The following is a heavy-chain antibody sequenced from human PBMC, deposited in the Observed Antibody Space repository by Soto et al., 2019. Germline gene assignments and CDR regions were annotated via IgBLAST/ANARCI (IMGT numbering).Heavy chain of an antibody. J-gene: IGHJ6*02. CDR3: ATGAYCSGGSCSDYYYYYYGMDL. CDR2: LVVGTGNT. D-gene: IGHD2-15*01. V-gene: IGHV1-58*01. Sequence: ASVKVSCKTSGFTFRSSAVQWVRQALGQRLEWIGWLVVGTGNTNYAQKFQQRVTISSDRSTNTVSMELSSLTSEDTAVYYCATGAYCSGGSCSDYYYYYYGMDLWGQGTTVTVSS. CDR1: GFTFRSSA.